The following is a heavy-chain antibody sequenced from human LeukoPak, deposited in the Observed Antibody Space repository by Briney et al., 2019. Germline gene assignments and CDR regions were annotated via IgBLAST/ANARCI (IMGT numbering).Heavy chain of an antibody. CDR3: ASYLLYCSSTSCFYGMDV. D-gene: IGHD2-2*01. J-gene: IGHJ6*02. CDR1: GGTFSSYA. CDR2: IIPIFGTA. V-gene: IGHV1-69*13. Sequence: ASVKVSCKASGGTFSSYAISWVRQAPGQGLEWMGGIIPIFGTANYAQKFQGRVTITADESTSTAYMELSSLRSEDTAVYYCASYLLYCSSTSCFYGMDVWGQGTTVTVSS.